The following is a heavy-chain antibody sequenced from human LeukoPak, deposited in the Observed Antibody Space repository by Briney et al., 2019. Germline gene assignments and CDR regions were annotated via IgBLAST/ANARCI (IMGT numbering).Heavy chain of an antibody. CDR2: IYYSGST. J-gene: IGHJ4*02. CDR3: ARHNPVTFDRAFDY. D-gene: IGHD4-17*01. V-gene: IGHV4-59*08. Sequence: PSEALSLTCSVSGGSISSYYWSWIRQPPGKGLEWIGYIYYSGSTNYNPSLKSRVTISVDTSKNQFSLKLSSVTAADTAVYYCARHNPVTFDRAFDYWGQGTLVTVSS. CDR1: GGSISSYY.